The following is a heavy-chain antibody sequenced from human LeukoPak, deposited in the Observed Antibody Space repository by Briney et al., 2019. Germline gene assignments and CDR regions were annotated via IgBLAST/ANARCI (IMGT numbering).Heavy chain of an antibody. CDR2: INHSGST. CDR1: GGSLSGYS. J-gene: IGHJ4*02. CDR3: ARVSGYDWGSFYDY. D-gene: IGHD5-12*01. Sequence: PSETLSLTCGVYGGSLSGYSWNWIRQPPGKGLEWIGEINHSGSTNYNPSLKSRVTISVDTSKNQFSLRLTSVTAADTAVYYCARVSGYDWGSFYDYWGQGTLVTVSS. V-gene: IGHV4-34*01.